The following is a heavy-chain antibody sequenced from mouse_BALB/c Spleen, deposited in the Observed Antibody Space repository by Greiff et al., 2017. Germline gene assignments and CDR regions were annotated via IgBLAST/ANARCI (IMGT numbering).Heavy chain of an antibody. V-gene: IGHV5-9-1*01. D-gene: IGHD4-1*01. CDR3: ARLGLDY. J-gene: IGHJ2*01. Sequence: EVMLVESGGGLVKPGGSLKLSCAASGFTFSSYAMSWVRQTPEKRLEWVATISSGGSYTYYPDSVKGRFTISRDNAKNTLYLQMSSLRSEDTAMYYCARLGLDYWGQGTTLTVSS. CDR1: GFTFSSYA. CDR2: ISSGGSYT.